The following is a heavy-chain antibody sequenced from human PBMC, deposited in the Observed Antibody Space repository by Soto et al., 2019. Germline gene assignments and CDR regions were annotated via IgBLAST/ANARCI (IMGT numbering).Heavy chain of an antibody. Sequence: NPGESLKISCKGSGYTFTDYWINWVRQMPGKGLEWMGRIDPGDSYTKYSPSFQGHVTISADKSISTAYLEWSSLEASDTAMYYCARARSITIFGVVGFEMDVWGQGTTVTVSS. V-gene: IGHV5-10-1*01. CDR1: GYTFTDYW. D-gene: IGHD3-3*01. CDR3: ARARSITIFGVVGFEMDV. CDR2: IDPGDSYT. J-gene: IGHJ6*02.